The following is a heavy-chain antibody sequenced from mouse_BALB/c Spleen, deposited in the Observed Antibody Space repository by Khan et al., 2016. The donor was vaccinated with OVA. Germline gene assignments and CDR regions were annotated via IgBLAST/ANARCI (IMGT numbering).Heavy chain of an antibody. CDR2: INPSTGYT. CDR1: GYTFINYW. J-gene: IGHJ2*01. V-gene: IGHV1-7*01. CDR3: ARRGLRWDFDY. D-gene: IGHD1-1*01. Sequence: VQLVESGAELAKPGASVKVSCKASGYTFINYWILWVKQRPGQGLEWIGYINPSTGYTEYNQNFKDKATLTADKSSSTAYMQLSSLTSEDSAVYYCARRGLRWDFDYWGQGTTLTVSS.